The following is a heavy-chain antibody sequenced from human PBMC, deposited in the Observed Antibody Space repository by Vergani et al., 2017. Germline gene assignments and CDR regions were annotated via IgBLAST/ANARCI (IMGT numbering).Heavy chain of an antibody. V-gene: IGHV1-3*04. CDR3: ASVYYGSGSTLHYYYYGMDV. CDR2: INTGNGNT. Sequence: QVQLVQSGAEVQKPGASVKVSCKASGYTFTSYAMHWVRQAPGQRLEWMGWINTGNGNTKYSQKFQGRVTITRDTSASTAYMELSSLRSEDTAVYYCASVYYGSGSTLHYYYYGMDVWGQGTTVTVSS. D-gene: IGHD3-10*01. CDR1: GYTFTSYA. J-gene: IGHJ6*02.